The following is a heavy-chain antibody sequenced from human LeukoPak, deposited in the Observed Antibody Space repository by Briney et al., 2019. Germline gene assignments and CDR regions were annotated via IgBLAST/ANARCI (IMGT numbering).Heavy chain of an antibody. J-gene: IGHJ4*02. Sequence: PSETLSLTCAVYGGSFSGYYWSWIRQPPGKGLEWIGEINHSGSTNYNPSLKSRVTISVDTSKNQFSLKLSSVTAADTAVYYCARVTPGYYDSSGRLWYSDYWGQGTLVTVSS. D-gene: IGHD3-22*01. CDR1: GGSFSGYY. V-gene: IGHV4-34*01. CDR3: ARVTPGYYDSSGRLWYSDY. CDR2: INHSGST.